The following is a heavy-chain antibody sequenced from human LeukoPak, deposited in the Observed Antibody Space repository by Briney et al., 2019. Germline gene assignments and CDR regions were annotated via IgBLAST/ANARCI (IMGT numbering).Heavy chain of an antibody. D-gene: IGHD6-13*01. J-gene: IGHJ5*02. CDR3: ARRYSSSWSGDWFDP. CDR1: GGSISSYY. Sequence: SETLSLTCTVSGGSISSYYWSWIRQPPGKGLEWIGYIYYSGSTNYNPSLKSRVTISVDTSKNQFSLKLSSVTAADTAVYYCARRYSSSWSGDWFDPWGQGTLVTVSS. CDR2: IYYSGST. V-gene: IGHV4-59*08.